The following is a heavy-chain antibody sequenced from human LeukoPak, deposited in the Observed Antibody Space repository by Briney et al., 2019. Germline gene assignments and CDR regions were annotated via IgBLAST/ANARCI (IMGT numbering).Heavy chain of an antibody. CDR1: GFTFSSYG. CDR2: IWYDGSNK. D-gene: IGHD4-17*01. J-gene: IGHJ4*02. V-gene: IGHV3-33*03. Sequence: GGSLRLSCAASGFTFSSYGMHWVRQAPGKGMGWVAVIWYDGSNKYYADSVKGRFTISRDNSKNTLYAQMNSLRAEDTAVYYCAKGGDDHGYYGLIGYWGQGTLVTVSS. CDR3: AKGGDDHGYYGLIGY.